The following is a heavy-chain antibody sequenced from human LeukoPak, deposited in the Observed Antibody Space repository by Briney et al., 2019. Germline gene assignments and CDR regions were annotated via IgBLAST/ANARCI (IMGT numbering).Heavy chain of an antibody. V-gene: IGHV4-39*07. Sequence: SETLSLTCTVSGGSISSSSYYWGWIRQPPGKGLEWIGSIYYSGGTYYNPSLKSRVTISVDTSKNQFSLKLSSVTAADTAVYYCARVVEPYYYDSSGYCIDYWGQGTLVTVSS. CDR3: ARVVEPYYYDSSGYCIDY. D-gene: IGHD3-22*01. J-gene: IGHJ4*02. CDR1: GGSISSSSYY. CDR2: IYYSGGT.